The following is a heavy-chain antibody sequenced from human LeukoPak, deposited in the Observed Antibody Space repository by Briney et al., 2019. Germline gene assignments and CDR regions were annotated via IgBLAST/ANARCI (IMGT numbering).Heavy chain of an antibody. V-gene: IGHV4-59*01. J-gene: IGHJ4*02. CDR2: IYYSGST. CDR3: AGGRWYDSSAYYPGYDY. D-gene: IGHD3-22*01. CDR1: GGSISSYY. Sequence: PSETLSLTCTVSGGSISSYYWSWIRQPPGKGLEWIGYIYYSGSTNYNPSLKSRVTISVDTSKNQFSLKLSSVTAADTAVYYCAGGRWYDSSAYYPGYDYWGQGTLVTVSS.